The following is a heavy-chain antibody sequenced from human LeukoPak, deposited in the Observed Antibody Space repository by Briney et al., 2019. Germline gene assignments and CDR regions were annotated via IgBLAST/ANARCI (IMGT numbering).Heavy chain of an antibody. CDR1: GGSFSGCY. J-gene: IGHJ5*02. D-gene: IGHD3-10*01. CDR2: INHSGST. V-gene: IGHV4-34*01. Sequence: PSETLSLTCAVYGGSFSGCYWSWIRQPPGKGLEWIGEINHSGSTNYNPSLKSRVTISVDTSKNQFSLKLSSVTAADTAVYYCARGVGPLMVREVIGWFDPWGQGTLVTVSS. CDR3: ARGVGPLMVREVIGWFDP.